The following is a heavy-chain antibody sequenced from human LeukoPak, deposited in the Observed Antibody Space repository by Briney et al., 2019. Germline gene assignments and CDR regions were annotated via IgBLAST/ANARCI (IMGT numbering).Heavy chain of an antibody. CDR3: ARAESSGGTSYYYYYGIDV. J-gene: IGHJ6*02. CDR1: GGTFSSYA. Sequence: SVKVSCKASGGTFSSYAISWVRQAPGQGLEWMGGITPIFGTANYAQKFQGRVTITADKSTSTAYMELSSLRSEDTAVYYCARAESSGGTSYYYYYGIDVWGQGTTVTVSS. CDR2: ITPIFGTA. D-gene: IGHD2-15*01. V-gene: IGHV1-69*06.